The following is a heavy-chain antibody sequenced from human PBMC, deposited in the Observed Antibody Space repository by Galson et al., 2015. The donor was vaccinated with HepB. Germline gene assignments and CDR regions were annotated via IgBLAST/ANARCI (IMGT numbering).Heavy chain of an antibody. CDR1: GYTFTSYY. D-gene: IGHD6-19*01. Sequence: SVKVSCKASGYTFTSYYMHWVRQAPGQGLEWMGIINPSGGSTSYAQKFQGRVTMTRDTSTSTVYMELSSLRSEDTAVYYCARLRREYSSGWTDAFDIWGQGTMVTVSS. J-gene: IGHJ3*02. V-gene: IGHV1-46*01. CDR2: INPSGGST. CDR3: ARLRREYSSGWTDAFDI.